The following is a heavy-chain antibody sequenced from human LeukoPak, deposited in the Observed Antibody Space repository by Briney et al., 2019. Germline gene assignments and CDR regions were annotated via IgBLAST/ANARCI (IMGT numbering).Heavy chain of an antibody. CDR1: GYTFTSYD. CDR3: ARGGLRYFDWLLTPNYNWFDP. J-gene: IGHJ5*02. D-gene: IGHD3-9*01. Sequence: ASVKVSCKASGYTFTSYDINWLRQATGQGLEWMGWMNPNSGNTGYAQKFQGRVTMTRNTSISTAYMELSSLRSEDTAVYYCARGGLRYFDWLLTPNYNWFDPWGQGTLVTVSS. V-gene: IGHV1-8*01. CDR2: MNPNSGNT.